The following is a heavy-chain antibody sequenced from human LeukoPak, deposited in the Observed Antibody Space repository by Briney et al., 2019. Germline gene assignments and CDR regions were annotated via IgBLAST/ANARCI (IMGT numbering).Heavy chain of an antibody. J-gene: IGHJ4*02. CDR1: GFTVSSNY. V-gene: IGHV3-53*01. CDR3: AGRRSSGWYAY. CDR2: IYDSGTT. D-gene: IGHD6-19*01. Sequence: GGSLRLSCATSGFTVSSNYMSWVRQAPGKGLEWVSVIYDSGTTYYADSVKGRFLIFRDTSKNMVDLQMNSLRVEDTAVYYCAGRRSSGWYAYWGQGTLVTVSS.